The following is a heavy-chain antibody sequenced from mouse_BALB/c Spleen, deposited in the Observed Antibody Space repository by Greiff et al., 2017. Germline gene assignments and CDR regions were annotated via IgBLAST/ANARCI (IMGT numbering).Heavy chain of an antibody. CDR2: IYPGSGNT. J-gene: IGHJ2*01. CDR3: ARGGYVYYFDY. D-gene: IGHD3-1*01. V-gene: IGHV1-63*01. CDR1: GYAFTNYW. Sequence: QAQLQQSGAELVRPGTSVKISCKASGYAFTNYWLGWVKQRPGHGLEWIGDIYPGSGNTYYNEKFKGKATLTADKSSSTAYMQLSSLTSEDSAVYFCARGGYVYYFDYWGQGTTLTVSS.